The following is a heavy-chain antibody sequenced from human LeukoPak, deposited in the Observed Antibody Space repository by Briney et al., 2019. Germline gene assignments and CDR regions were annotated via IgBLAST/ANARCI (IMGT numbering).Heavy chain of an antibody. Sequence: SVKVSCKASGGTFSSYAISWVRQAPGQGLEWMGGIIPIFGTANYAQKFQGRVTITADESTSAAYMELSSLRSEDTAVYYCARDEGGPYGLNFDYWGQGTLVTVSS. V-gene: IGHV1-69*13. CDR2: IIPIFGTA. D-gene: IGHD3-10*01. J-gene: IGHJ4*02. CDR3: ARDEGGPYGLNFDY. CDR1: GGTFSSYA.